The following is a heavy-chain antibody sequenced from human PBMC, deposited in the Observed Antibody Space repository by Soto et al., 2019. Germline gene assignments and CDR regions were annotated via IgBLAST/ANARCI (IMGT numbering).Heavy chain of an antibody. D-gene: IGHD3-16*01. Sequence: ASVKGAWKASGYTFANYGVGWVRQAPGQGLVWMGWISAYTGSANYAQEFQGRVAVTTDTSTSTASMEVRSLTSDDTAVYHCERSPSSYGHPYYFDYRS. V-gene: IGHV1-18*04. J-gene: IGHJ4*01. CDR1: GYTFANYG. CDR2: ISAYTGSA. CDR3: ERSPSSYGHPYYFDY.